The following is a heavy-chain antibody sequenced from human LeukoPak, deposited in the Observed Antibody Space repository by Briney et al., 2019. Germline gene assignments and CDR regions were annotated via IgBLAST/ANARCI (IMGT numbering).Heavy chain of an antibody. J-gene: IGHJ3*02. CDR2: IYYSGST. CDR1: GGSISSSSYY. CDR3: ARDRDTWNAFDI. Sequence: SETLSLTCTVSGGSISSSSYYWGWVRQPPGKGLEWIGSIYYSGSTYYNPSLKSRVTISVDTSKNQFSLKLSSVTAADTAVYYCARDRDTWNAFDIWGQGTMVTVSS. V-gene: IGHV4-39*07. D-gene: IGHD1-20*01.